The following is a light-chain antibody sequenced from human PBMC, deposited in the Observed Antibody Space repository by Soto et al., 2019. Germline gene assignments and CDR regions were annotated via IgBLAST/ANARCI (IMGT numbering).Light chain of an antibody. CDR3: QQSFSNPN. CDR1: QSISIY. J-gene: IGKJ2*01. Sequence: DIQLTQSPSSLSASVGDSITLACRASQSISIYLNWYQVIPGKVPRLLISAASTLQSGVPSRFSGAGSGADFTLNISSLQPEDFATYYCQQSFSNPNFGQGTKVDIK. CDR2: AAS. V-gene: IGKV1-39*01.